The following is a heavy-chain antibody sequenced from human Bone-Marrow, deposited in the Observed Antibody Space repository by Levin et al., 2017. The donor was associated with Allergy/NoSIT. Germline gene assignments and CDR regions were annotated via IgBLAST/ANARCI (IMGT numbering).Heavy chain of an antibody. Sequence: SGPTLVKPTQTLTLTCTFSGFSLNPASLGVGWIRQPPGKALECLALVYWDDDKLYNPSLRGRLIITKDTSKNQVVLEMGNMDPADTATYYCSRWTAGSLGGWFDTWGQGTLVTVPS. CDR3: SRWTAGSLGGWFDT. CDR1: GFSLNPASLG. D-gene: IGHD3-3*01. J-gene: IGHJ5*02. CDR2: VYWDDDK. V-gene: IGHV2-5*02.